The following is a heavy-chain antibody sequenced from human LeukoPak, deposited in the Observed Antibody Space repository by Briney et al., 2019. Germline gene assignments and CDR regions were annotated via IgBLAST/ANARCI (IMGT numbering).Heavy chain of an antibody. CDR3: ARAPYYYDSSGYYLVPYYGMDV. CDR1: GGTFSNYA. Sequence: SVKVSCKASGGTFSNYAISWVRQAPGQGLEWMGRIIPILGIANYAQKFQGRVTITADKSTSTAYMELSSLRSEDTAVYYCARAPYYYDSSGYYLVPYYGMDVWGQGTTVTVSS. CDR2: IIPILGIA. D-gene: IGHD3-22*01. J-gene: IGHJ6*02. V-gene: IGHV1-69*04.